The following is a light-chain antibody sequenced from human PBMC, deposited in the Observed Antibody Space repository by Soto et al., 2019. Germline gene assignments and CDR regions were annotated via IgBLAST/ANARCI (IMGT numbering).Light chain of an antibody. CDR1: QSVSRK. Sequence: EIVMTQSPGTLSFSPGERSTLSCRASQSVSRKLVWYQQKPGQAPRLLIYGASTRATGIPSRFSGSGSGTDFTLTISSLQSEDFAVYYCQQYNNWPRTFGRGTRWIS. CDR3: QQYNNWPRT. J-gene: IGKJ1*01. CDR2: GAS. V-gene: IGKV3-15*01.